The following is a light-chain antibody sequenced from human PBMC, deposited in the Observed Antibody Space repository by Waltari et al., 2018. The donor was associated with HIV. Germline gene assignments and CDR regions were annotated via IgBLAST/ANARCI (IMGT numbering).Light chain of an antibody. CDR3: CSYAGSSTLI. CDR1: SSDVGSYNL. CDR2: EVS. Sequence: QSALTQPASVSGSPGQSITISCTGTSSDVGSYNLVSWYQQNPDKAPKLIIYEVSKRPSWVSNRFSGSKSGNTASLTISGLQAEDEAAYYCCSYAGSSTLIFGGGTKLTVL. J-gene: IGLJ2*01. V-gene: IGLV2-23*02.